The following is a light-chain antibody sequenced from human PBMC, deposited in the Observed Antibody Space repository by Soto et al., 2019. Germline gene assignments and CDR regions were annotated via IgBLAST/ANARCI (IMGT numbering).Light chain of an antibody. CDR3: CSYAGTYTYV. J-gene: IGLJ1*01. V-gene: IGLV2-11*01. Sequence: QSVLTQPRSVSGSPGQSVTISCTGTSSDVGGYNNVSWYQQHPGKAPKLMIYDVNKRPSGVPDRFSGSKSGSTASLTISGLQSEDEADYFCCSYAGTYTYVFGTGTKVTVL. CDR1: SSDVGGYNN. CDR2: DVN.